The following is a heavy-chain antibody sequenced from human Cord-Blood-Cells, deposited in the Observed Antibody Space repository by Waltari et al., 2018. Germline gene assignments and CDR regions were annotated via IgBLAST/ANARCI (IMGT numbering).Heavy chain of an antibody. V-gene: IGHV4-34*01. D-gene: IGHD2-2*01. CDR3: AQGVSPVVVPTAEKPYYYYMDV. J-gene: IGHJ6*03. Sequence: QVQLQQWGAGLLKPSETLSLTCAVYGGSFSGYYWSWIRQPPGKGLEWIGEINHSGSTNYNPSLKSRVTISVDTSKNQFSLRLSSVTAADTAVYYCAQGVSPVVVPTAEKPYYYYMDVWGKGTTVTVSS. CDR2: INHSGST. CDR1: GGSFSGYY.